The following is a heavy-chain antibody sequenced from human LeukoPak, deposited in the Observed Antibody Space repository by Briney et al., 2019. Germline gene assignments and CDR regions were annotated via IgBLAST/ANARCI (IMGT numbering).Heavy chain of an antibody. CDR2: IYYSGST. D-gene: IGHD3-16*01. Sequence: KPSETLSLTCTVTGFSISRSSYYWDWIRQPPGKGLEWIGNIYYSGSTQYNLSLKSRATISVDTSKNQFSLNLNSLTAADTAVYYCARGLPGRDAFDVWGQGTVVTVSS. J-gene: IGHJ3*01. CDR3: ARGLPGRDAFDV. V-gene: IGHV4-39*07. CDR1: GFSISRSSYY.